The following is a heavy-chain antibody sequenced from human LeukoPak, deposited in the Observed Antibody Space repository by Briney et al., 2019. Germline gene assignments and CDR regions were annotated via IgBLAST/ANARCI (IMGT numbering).Heavy chain of an antibody. CDR3: ARVRTVVVPAADNFDY. V-gene: IGHV1-2*02. CDR2: INPNSGGT. D-gene: IGHD2-2*01. CDR1: GYTFTGYY. Sequence: ASXXXSCKASGYTFTGYYMHWVRQAPGQGLEWMGWINPNSGGTNYAQKFQGRVTITRDTSISTAYMELSRLRSDDTAVYYCARVRTVVVPAADNFDYWGQGTLVTVSS. J-gene: IGHJ4*02.